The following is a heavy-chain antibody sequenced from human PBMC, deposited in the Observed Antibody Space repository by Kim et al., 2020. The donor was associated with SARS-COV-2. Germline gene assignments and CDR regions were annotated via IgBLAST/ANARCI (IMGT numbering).Heavy chain of an antibody. Sequence: ASVKVSCKASGYTFTSYAMNWVRQAPGQGLEWMGWINTNTGNPTYAQGFTGRFVFSLDTSVSTAYLQISSLKAEDTAVYYCARVAQETRWFGESYYYGMDVWGQGTTVTVSS. CDR2: INTNTGNP. CDR1: GYTFTSYA. D-gene: IGHD3-10*01. V-gene: IGHV7-4-1*02. J-gene: IGHJ6*02. CDR3: ARVAQETRWFGESYYYGMDV.